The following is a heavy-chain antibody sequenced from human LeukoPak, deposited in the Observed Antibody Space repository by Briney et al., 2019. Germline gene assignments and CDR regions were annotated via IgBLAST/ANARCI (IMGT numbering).Heavy chain of an antibody. J-gene: IGHJ4*02. D-gene: IGHD1-26*01. V-gene: IGHV4-34*01. CDR3: ARGSGSSDY. Sequence: KPSETLSLTCAVYGGSFSGYYWNWIRQPPGKGLEWIGEINHSGSTNYNPSLKSRVTISVDTSKNQFSLKLSSVTAADTAVYYCARGSGSSDYWGQGTLVTVSS. CDR2: INHSGST. CDR1: GGSFSGYY.